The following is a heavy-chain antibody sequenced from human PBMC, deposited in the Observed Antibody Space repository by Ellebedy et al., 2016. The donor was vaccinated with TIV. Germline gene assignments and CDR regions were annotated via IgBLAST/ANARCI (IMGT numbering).Heavy chain of an antibody. D-gene: IGHD4-17*01. CDR3: ATDGSYGDYRSPAHAFEF. J-gene: IGHJ3*01. Sequence: GGSLRLSCAAPGFTFSSYWMSWVRQAPGKGLEWVANINQDGSEKYYVDSVRGRFTIFRDNAQNSLYLQMNSLGADDSAVYYCATDGSYGDYRSPAHAFEFWGQGTMVTVSS. CDR1: GFTFSSYW. V-gene: IGHV3-7*01. CDR2: INQDGSEK.